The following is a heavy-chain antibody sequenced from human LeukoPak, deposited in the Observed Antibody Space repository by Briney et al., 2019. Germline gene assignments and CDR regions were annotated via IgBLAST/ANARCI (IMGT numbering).Heavy chain of an antibody. J-gene: IGHJ5*02. Sequence: GGSLRLSCAASGFTFSDYYMSWIRQAPGKGLEWVSYISSSGSTIYYADSVKGRFTISRDNAKNSLYLQMNSLRAEDTAVYYCARDRGYGSGTMNWFDPWGQGTLVTVSS. CDR1: GFTFSDYY. CDR2: ISSSGSTI. CDR3: ARDRGYGSGTMNWFDP. D-gene: IGHD3-10*01. V-gene: IGHV3-11*01.